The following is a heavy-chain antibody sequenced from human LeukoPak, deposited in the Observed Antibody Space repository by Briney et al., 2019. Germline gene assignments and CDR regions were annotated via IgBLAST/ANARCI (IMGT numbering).Heavy chain of an antibody. D-gene: IGHD3-10*01. CDR2: IYYSGSS. J-gene: IGHJ4*02. V-gene: IGHV4-39*01. Sequence: SETLSLTCTVSGGSISSSSYYWGWIRQPPGKGLEWIGSIYYSGSSHYNSSLKSRVTISVDTSKNQFSLKLSSVTAADTAVYYCASMRAGSYFDYWGQGTLVTVSS. CDR1: GGSISSSSYY. CDR3: ASMRAGSYFDY.